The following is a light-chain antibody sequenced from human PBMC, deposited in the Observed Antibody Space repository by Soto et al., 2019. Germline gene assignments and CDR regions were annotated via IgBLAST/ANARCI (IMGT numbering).Light chain of an antibody. V-gene: IGKV3-15*01. CDR2: GAS. CDR1: QNVARY. Sequence: EIVMTQSPATLSVSPGERATLSCRASQNVARYLAWYQQKPGQAPRLLIHGASTRASGIPARFSGSGSGTEFTLTISSLQSEDFAVYYCQQYRNWPPYTFGQGTKLEIQ. CDR3: QQYRNWPPYT. J-gene: IGKJ2*01.